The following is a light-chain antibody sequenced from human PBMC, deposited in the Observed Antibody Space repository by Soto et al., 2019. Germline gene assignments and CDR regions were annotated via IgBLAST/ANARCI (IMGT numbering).Light chain of an antibody. CDR2: SAS. CDR3: QQYYEPPRT. V-gene: IGKV4-1*01. CDR1: QSVLYSSNKKNY. J-gene: IGKJ3*01. Sequence: DIVMTQSTDSLAVSLGERATINCKSSQSVLYSSNKKNYLAWYQQKPGQPPSLLLYSASTRESGVPDRFSGSGSGTDFTLPLGSLQAEDVAVYYCQQYYEPPRTFGPGTKVDIK.